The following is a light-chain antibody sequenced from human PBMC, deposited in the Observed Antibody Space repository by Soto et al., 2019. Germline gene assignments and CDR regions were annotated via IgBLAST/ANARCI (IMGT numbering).Light chain of an antibody. CDR3: KHPQWA. J-gene: IGKJ1*01. V-gene: IGKV1-6*02. CDR2: AAS. CDR1: QAISFY. Sequence: AIQLTQSPSSLSASVGDRVTITCRAIQAISFYVAWYQQRPGRAPQLLIYAASALQTGVPSRFRCSGSGTDFTLTITSLHPEDSGTYYCKHPQWAFGQGTTVEI.